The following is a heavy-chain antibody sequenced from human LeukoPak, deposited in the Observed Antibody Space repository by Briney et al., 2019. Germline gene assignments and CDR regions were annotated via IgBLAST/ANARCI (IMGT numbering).Heavy chain of an antibody. V-gene: IGHV4-39*07. D-gene: IGHD2-2*01. J-gene: IGHJ4*02. CDR1: GGSISSSSYY. Sequence: SETLSLTCTVSGGSISSSSYYWGWIRQPPGKGLEWIGSIYYSGSTYYNPSLKSRVTISVDTSKNQFSLKLSSVTAADTAVYYCARDLPPPYCTSTACSDPGYWGQGTQVTVSS. CDR2: IYYSGST. CDR3: ARDLPPPYCTSTACSDPGY.